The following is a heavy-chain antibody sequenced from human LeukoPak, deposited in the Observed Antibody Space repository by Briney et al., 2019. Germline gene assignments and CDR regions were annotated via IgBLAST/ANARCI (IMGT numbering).Heavy chain of an antibody. CDR1: GFTFSSYG. V-gene: IGHV3-30*18. CDR3: AKETLWGDYYGSGSPADY. Sequence: PGGSLRLSCAASGFTFSSYGMHWVRQAPGKGLGWVAVISYDGSNKYYADSVKGRFTISRDNSKNTLYLQMNSLRAEDTAVYYCAKETLWGDYYGSGSPADYWGQGTLVTVSS. J-gene: IGHJ4*02. D-gene: IGHD3-10*01. CDR2: ISYDGSNK.